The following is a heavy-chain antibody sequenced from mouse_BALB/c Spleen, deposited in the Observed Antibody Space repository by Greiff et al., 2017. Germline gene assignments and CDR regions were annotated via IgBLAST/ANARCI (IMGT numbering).Heavy chain of an antibody. J-gene: IGHJ3*01. CDR1: GYTFTDYN. V-gene: IGHV1-18*01. CDR3: AREELHEGFAY. Sequence: EVQLQESGPELVKPGASVKLPCKASGYTFTDYNMDWVKQSHGKSLEWIGDINPNNGGTIYNQKFKGKATLTVDKSSSTAYMELRSLTSEDTAVYYCAREELHEGFAYWGQGTLVTVSA. CDR2: INPNNGGT.